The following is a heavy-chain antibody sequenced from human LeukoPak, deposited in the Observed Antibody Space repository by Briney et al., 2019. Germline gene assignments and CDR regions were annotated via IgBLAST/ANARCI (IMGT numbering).Heavy chain of an antibody. CDR3: ARDFGSGGYSYGYPFY. J-gene: IGHJ4*02. Sequence: ASVKVSCKASGGTFSSYAISWVRQAPGQGLEWMGRIIPILGIASYAQKFQGRVTITADESTSTAYMELSSLRSEDTAVYYCARDFGSGGYSYGYPFYWGQGTLVTVSS. V-gene: IGHV1-69*04. CDR1: GGTFSSYA. D-gene: IGHD5-18*01. CDR2: IIPILGIA.